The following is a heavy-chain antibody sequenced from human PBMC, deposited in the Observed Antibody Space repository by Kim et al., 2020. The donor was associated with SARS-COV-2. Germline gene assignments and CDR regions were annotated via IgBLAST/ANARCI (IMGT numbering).Heavy chain of an antibody. D-gene: IGHD2-15*01. CDR3: TKAFCGGRGCYAIDY. J-gene: IGHJ4*02. V-gene: IGHV3-23*01. Sequence: ADSVKGRFTISRDNSKNTLYLQMDRLRAEDAALYLCTKAFCGGRGCYAIDYWGQGTRVTASA.